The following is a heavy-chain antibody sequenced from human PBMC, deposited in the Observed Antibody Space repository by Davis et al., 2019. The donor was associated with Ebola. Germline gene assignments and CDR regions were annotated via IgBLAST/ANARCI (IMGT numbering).Heavy chain of an antibody. Sequence: MPGGSLRLSCAVYGGSFSGYYWSWIRQPPGKGLEWIGEIHHSGSTNYNPSLKSRVTISVDKSKNQFSLKLSSVTAADTAVYYCARWTTVTIYYYGMDVWGQGTTVTVSS. D-gene: IGHD4-17*01. CDR3: ARWTTVTIYYYGMDV. V-gene: IGHV4-34*01. CDR1: GGSFSGYY. J-gene: IGHJ6*02. CDR2: IHHSGST.